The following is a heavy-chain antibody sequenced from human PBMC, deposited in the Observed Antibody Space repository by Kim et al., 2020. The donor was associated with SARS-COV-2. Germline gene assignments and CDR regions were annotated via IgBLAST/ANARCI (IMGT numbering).Heavy chain of an antibody. CDR2: IRSKAYGGTT. V-gene: IGHV3-49*03. CDR1: GFTFGDYA. Sequence: GGSLRLSCTASGFTFGDYAMSWFRQAPGKGLEWVGFIRSKAYGGTTEYAASVKGRFTISRDDSKSIAYLQMNSLKTEDTAVYYCTRDHSSSWYRTGDYYYGMDVWGQWTTVTVSS. D-gene: IGHD6-13*01. CDR3: TRDHSSSWYRTGDYYYGMDV. J-gene: IGHJ6*02.